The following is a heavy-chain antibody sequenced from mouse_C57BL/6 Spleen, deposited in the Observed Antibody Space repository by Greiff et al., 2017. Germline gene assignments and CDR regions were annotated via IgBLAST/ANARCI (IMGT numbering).Heavy chain of an antibody. Sequence: EVQVVESGGGLVQPGGSLSLSCAASGFTFTDYYMSWVRQPPGKALEWLGFIRNKANGYTTEYSASVKGRFTISRDNSQSILYLQMNALRAEDSATYYCARYHYGNYVGYAMDYWGQGTSVTVSS. J-gene: IGHJ4*01. CDR2: IRNKANGYTT. CDR3: ARYHYGNYVGYAMDY. CDR1: GFTFTDYY. D-gene: IGHD2-1*01. V-gene: IGHV7-3*01.